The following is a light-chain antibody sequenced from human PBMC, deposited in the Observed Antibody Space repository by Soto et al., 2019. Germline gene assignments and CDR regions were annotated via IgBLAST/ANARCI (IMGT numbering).Light chain of an antibody. CDR2: AAS. J-gene: IGKJ2*01. CDR1: QGISSY. CDR3: QQHNSYDT. V-gene: IGKV1-9*01. Sequence: DIQLTQSPSFLSASVGDRVTITCRASQGISSYLAWYQQKPGKAPKLLIYAASTLQSGVPSRFSGSGSGTEFTLTLSSLQPEYFATYYCQQHNSYDTFGQGTKLEIK.